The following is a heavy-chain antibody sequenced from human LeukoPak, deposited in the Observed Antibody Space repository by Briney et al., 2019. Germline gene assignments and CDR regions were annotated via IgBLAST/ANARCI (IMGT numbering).Heavy chain of an antibody. V-gene: IGHV4-59*01. CDR3: AVGIVSGWFLDY. CDR1: GTSMSSYY. J-gene: IGHJ4*02. Sequence: SETLSLTCTVSGTSMSSYYWTWIRQPPGKGLEWIGYIYYSGSTNYNPSLKSRVTMSVDTSKNQFSLRLSSVTAADTAVYHCAVGIVSGWFLDYWGQGALVTVSS. CDR2: IYYSGST. D-gene: IGHD6-19*01.